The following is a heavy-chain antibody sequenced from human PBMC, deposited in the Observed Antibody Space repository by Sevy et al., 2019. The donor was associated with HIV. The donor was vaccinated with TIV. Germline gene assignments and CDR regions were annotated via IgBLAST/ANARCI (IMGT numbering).Heavy chain of an antibody. D-gene: IGHD3-22*01. CDR2: INPNSGDT. CDR1: GYTLTGHY. J-gene: IGHJ4*01. V-gene: IGHV1-2*02. CDR3: ARGTYDSSDHLGFYFDN. Sequence: ASVKVSCKASGYTLTGHYIHWVRQAPGQGPEWMGWINPNSGDTEYAQKFQGRVTMTRVTPISTVYMELFSLKSGDTAVYYCARGTYDSSDHLGFYFDNWGQGTLVTVSS.